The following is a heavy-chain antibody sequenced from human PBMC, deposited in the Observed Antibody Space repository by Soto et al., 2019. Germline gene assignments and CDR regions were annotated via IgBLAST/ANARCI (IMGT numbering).Heavy chain of an antibody. V-gene: IGHV3-11*01. J-gene: IGHJ4*02. Sequence: GRSLRLPCAASGFTFSDFYISWIRQAPGKGLEWVSYISSSGSTIYYADSVKGRFTISRDNAKNSLYLQMNSLRAEDTAVYYCARVLRWFGDHFDYWGQGTLVTVSS. D-gene: IGHD3-10*01. CDR3: ARVLRWFGDHFDY. CDR1: GFTFSDFY. CDR2: ISSSGSTI.